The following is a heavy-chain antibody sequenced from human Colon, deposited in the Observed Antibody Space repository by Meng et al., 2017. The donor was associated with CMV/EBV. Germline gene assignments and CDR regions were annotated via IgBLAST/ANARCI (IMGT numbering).Heavy chain of an antibody. CDR3: ARAGGSYRSATYPPPGNWFGP. Sequence: SETLSLTCAVYGGSFSGYYWSWIRQPPGKGLEWIGEINHSGSTNYNPSLKSRVTISVDTSKNQFSLKLSSVTAADTAVYYCARAGGSYRSATYPPPGNWFGPWGQGALVTVSS. CDR2: INHSGST. J-gene: IGHJ5*02. D-gene: IGHD6-19*01. CDR1: GGSFSGYY. V-gene: IGHV4-34*01.